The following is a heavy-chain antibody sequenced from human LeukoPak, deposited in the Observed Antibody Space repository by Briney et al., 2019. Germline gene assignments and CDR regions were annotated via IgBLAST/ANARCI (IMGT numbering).Heavy chain of an antibody. CDR2: IYYSGST. CDR3: ARASSSGWYLFDY. D-gene: IGHD6-19*01. V-gene: IGHV4-59*01. CDR1: GGSISSYY. Sequence: PSETLSLTCTVSGGSISSYYWSWIRQPPGKRLEWIGYIYYSGSTNYNPSLKSRVTISVDTSKNQFSLKLSSVTAADTAVYYCARASSSGWYLFDYWGQGTLVTVSS. J-gene: IGHJ4*02.